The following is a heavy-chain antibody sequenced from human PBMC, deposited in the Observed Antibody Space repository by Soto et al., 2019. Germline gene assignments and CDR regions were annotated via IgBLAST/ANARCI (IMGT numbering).Heavy chain of an antibody. CDR1: GGSISSYY. Sequence: SETLSLTCTVSGGSISSYYWSWIRQPPGKGLEWIGYIYYSGSTNYNPSLMSRVTISVDTSKNQFSLKLSSVTAADTAVYYCARHAQYYDTLTGYRGYDYGMDVWGKGSTVTVAS. D-gene: IGHD3-9*01. CDR3: ARHAQYYDTLTGYRGYDYGMDV. J-gene: IGHJ6*04. V-gene: IGHV4-59*08. CDR2: IYYSGST.